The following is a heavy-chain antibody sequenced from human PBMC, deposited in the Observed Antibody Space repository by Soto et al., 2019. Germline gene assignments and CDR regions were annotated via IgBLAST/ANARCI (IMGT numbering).Heavy chain of an antibody. V-gene: IGHV5-51*01. Sequence: PGESLKISCKGSGYSFTSYWIGWVRQMPGKGLEWMGIIYPGDSDTRYSPYFQGQVTISADKSISTAYLQWSSLKASDTAMYYCARPREAGKYYYGLDVWGQGTTVTVS. CDR1: GYSFTSYW. CDR3: ARPREAGKYYYGLDV. CDR2: IYPGDSDT. D-gene: IGHD6-19*01. J-gene: IGHJ6*02.